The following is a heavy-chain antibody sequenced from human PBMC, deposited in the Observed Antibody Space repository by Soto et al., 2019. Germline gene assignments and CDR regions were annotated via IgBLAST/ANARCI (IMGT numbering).Heavy chain of an antibody. J-gene: IGHJ6*02. CDR2: IIPIFGTA. D-gene: IGHD3-22*01. Sequence: VASVKVSCKASGGTFSSYAISWVRQAPGQGLERMGGIIPIFGTANYAQKFQGRVTITADKSTSTAYMELSSLRSEDTAVYYCARDRSYYDSSGYYYGMDVWGQGTTVTVSS. CDR3: ARDRSYYDSSGYYYGMDV. V-gene: IGHV1-69*06. CDR1: GGTFSSYA.